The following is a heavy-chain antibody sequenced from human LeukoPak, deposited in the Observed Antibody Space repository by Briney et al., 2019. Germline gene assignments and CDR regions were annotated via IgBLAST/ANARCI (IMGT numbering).Heavy chain of an antibody. CDR3: GNHDYSDYY. V-gene: IGHV3-21*01. Sequence: PGGSLRLSCAASGFTFSSYSMNWVRQAPGKGLEWVSSISSSSSYIYYADSVKGRFTISRDNAKNTVYLQMNSLRVEDTAVYYCGNHDYSDYYGGQGTVVTVSA. CDR2: ISSSSSYI. D-gene: IGHD4-11*01. CDR1: GFTFSSYS. J-gene: IGHJ4*02.